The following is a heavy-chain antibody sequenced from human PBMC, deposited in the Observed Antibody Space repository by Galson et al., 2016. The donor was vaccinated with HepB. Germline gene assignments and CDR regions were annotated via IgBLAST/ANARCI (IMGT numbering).Heavy chain of an antibody. CDR2: VHYSGGT. Sequence: ATMFLSCTATGASITSNYWNGIRQSPGKGLEWIGFVHYSGGTNYNHYLKSRVTMSVDTSKSKSYLILRSMKAADTAIYFCARRETSNYYKTFDIWGQGTMVIVSS. CDR3: ARRETSNYYKTFDI. J-gene: IGHJ3*02. D-gene: IGHD1-26*01. V-gene: IGHV4-59*12. CDR1: GASITSNY.